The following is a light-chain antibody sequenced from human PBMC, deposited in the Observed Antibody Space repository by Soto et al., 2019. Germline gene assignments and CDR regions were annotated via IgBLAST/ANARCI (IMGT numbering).Light chain of an antibody. J-gene: IGLJ2*01. V-gene: IGLV1-47*01. CDR1: SSNVGINY. CDR2: RDN. Sequence: QSVLTQPPSASGAPGQRVTISCSGSSSNVGINYVYWYQQLPGTAHKLLIYRDNQRPSGVPDRFSGSKSGTSASLAISGLRSEDEDDYYCTAWDDSLRGRVFGGGTKLPVL. CDR3: TAWDDSLRGRV.